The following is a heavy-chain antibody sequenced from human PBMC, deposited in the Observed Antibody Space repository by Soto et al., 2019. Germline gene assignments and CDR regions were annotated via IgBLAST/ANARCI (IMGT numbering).Heavy chain of an antibody. V-gene: IGHV4-4*02. Sequence: QVQLQESGPGLVKPSGTLSLTCAVSGDSIGNNNRWSWVRQPPGKGLEWIGEIHHSGNTNYNPSLKSRVSMSVEKSKNQFSLNLRSVTAADTAVYYCAHTIGAGSYVPYWGQGNLVTVSS. CDR3: AHTIGAGSYVPY. CDR2: IHHSGNT. J-gene: IGHJ4*02. D-gene: IGHD3-10*01. CDR1: GDSIGNNNR.